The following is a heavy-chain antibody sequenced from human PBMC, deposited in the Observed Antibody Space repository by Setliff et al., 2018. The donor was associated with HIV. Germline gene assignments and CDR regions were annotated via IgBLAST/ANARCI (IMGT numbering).Heavy chain of an antibody. Sequence: PSETLSLTCSVSGGAISGSGYYWSWIRQPPGKALEWIGYIYYSGSVYYNPSLKSRLTISVDTSKSQFSVKLSSVTAADTAVYYCARAPLSGGSFGWFDPWGQGTLVTVSS. CDR2: IYYSGSV. CDR3: ARAPLSGGSFGWFDP. CDR1: GGAISGSGYY. J-gene: IGHJ5*02. D-gene: IGHD2-15*01. V-gene: IGHV4-31*03.